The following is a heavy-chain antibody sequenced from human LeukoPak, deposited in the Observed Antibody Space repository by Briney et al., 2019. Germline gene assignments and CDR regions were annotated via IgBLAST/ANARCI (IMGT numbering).Heavy chain of an antibody. CDR1: GCTFSSYA. J-gene: IGHJ4*02. CDR3: ARDVGYSSGTGPGY. V-gene: IGHV1-46*01. Sequence: ASVKVSCKASGCTFSSYAINWVRQAPGQGLEWMGRINPIVGSTSYAQKFQGRVTMTGDTSTSTVYMELSSLRSEDTAVYYCARDVGYSSGTGPGYWGQGTLVTVSS. D-gene: IGHD6-19*01. CDR2: INPIVGST.